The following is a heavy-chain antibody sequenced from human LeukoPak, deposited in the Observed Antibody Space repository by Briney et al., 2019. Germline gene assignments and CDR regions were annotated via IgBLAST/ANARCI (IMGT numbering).Heavy chain of an antibody. CDR2: IKQDGSEK. Sequence: GGSLRLSCAASGFTFSSYWMSWVRQAPGKGLEWVANIKQDGSEKYYVDSVKGRFTISRDNAKNSLYLQMNNLRGEDTAVYYCARAAPVRGVTFFDYWGQGTLITVSS. CDR1: GFTFSSYW. CDR3: ARAAPVRGVTFFDY. V-gene: IGHV3-7*01. J-gene: IGHJ4*02. D-gene: IGHD3-10*01.